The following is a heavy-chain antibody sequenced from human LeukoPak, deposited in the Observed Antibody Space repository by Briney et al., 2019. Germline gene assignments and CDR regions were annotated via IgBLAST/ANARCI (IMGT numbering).Heavy chain of an antibody. CDR1: GYTFTVYH. CDR2: INPNSGGT. V-gene: IGHV1-2*02. CDR3: GLVASGNWWFDP. Sequence: ASVKVSCKPSGYTFTVYHIHWVRQAPGQGLEWMGWINPNSGGTNYAQKLQDRVTMTGDTSISTAYLELRSLTSDDAAVYYCGLVASGNWWFDPWGQGTLVTVSS. J-gene: IGHJ5*02. D-gene: IGHD2-8*02.